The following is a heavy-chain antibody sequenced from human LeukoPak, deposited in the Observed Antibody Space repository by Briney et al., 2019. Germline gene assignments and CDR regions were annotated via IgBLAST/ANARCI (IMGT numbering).Heavy chain of an antibody. CDR1: GFTFSSYA. Sequence: PGGSLRLFCAASGFTFSSYAMSWVRQAPGKGLEWVSAISGSGGSTYYADSVKGRFTISRDNSKNTLYLQMNSLRAEDTAVYYCAKDNYYDSSGSFDYWGQGTLVTVSS. D-gene: IGHD3-22*01. CDR3: AKDNYYDSSGSFDY. V-gene: IGHV3-23*01. J-gene: IGHJ4*02. CDR2: ISGSGGST.